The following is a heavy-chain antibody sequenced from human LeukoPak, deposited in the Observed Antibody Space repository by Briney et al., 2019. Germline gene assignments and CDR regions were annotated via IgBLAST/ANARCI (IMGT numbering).Heavy chain of an antibody. CDR1: GFTFSSYA. V-gene: IGHV3-23*01. CDR3: AKSPGYCSGGSCLVDY. D-gene: IGHD2-15*01. Sequence: PGGSLRLSCAASGFTFSSYAMSWVRQAPGKGLEWVSAISGSGGSTYYAGSVKGRFTISRDNSKNTLYLQMNSLRAEDTAVYYCAKSPGYCSGGSCLVDYWGQGTLVTVSS. J-gene: IGHJ4*02. CDR2: ISGSGGST.